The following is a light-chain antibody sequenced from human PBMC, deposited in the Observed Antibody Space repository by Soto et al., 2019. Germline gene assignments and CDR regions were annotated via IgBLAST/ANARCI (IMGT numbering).Light chain of an antibody. J-gene: IGKJ4*01. CDR1: QSVTSN. Sequence: IVMTQSPATLSVSPGERAIFSCRASQSVTSNLAWFQQRLGQAPRLLIHGASSRATDIPDRFSGSGSGTDFTLTISRLEPEDFAVYYCQQYGSSPLTFGGGTKVDIK. CDR2: GAS. V-gene: IGKV3-20*01. CDR3: QQYGSSPLT.